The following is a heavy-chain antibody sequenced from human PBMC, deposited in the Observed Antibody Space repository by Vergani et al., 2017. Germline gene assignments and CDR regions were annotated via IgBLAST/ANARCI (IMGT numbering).Heavy chain of an antibody. CDR3: AMTLGYCSGDSCDSGIPSVDYYYGLDV. J-gene: IGHJ6*02. CDR1: GGTFSSYT. D-gene: IGHD2-15*01. CDR2: IVPTLNVA. Sequence: QVQLVQSGAEVKKPGSSVKVSCKASGGTFSSYTITWVRQAPGHGLEWMGRIVPTLNVANYAQNFQGRASITADMSTSTSYLDLSSLRSEDSAVYYCAMTLGYCSGDSCDSGIPSVDYYYGLDVWGQGTTVTVSS. V-gene: IGHV1-69*02.